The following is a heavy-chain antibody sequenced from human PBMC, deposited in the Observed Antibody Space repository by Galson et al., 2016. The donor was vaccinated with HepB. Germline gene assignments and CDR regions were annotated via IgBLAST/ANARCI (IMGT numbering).Heavy chain of an antibody. Sequence: SLRLSCAASGFTFSRYSMNWVRQAPGKGLEWVSHIRSRSSTIYYADSVRGRFTISRDNTKNSLYLQMNSLRDEDTAVYYCANPGTYLLYWGQGTLVTVSS. J-gene: IGHJ4*02. CDR3: ANPGTYLLY. CDR1: GFTFSRYS. CDR2: IRSRSSTI. D-gene: IGHD2-21*01. V-gene: IGHV3-48*02.